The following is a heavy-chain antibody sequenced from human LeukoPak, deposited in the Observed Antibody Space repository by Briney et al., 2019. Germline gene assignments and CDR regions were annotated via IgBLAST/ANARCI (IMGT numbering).Heavy chain of an antibody. D-gene: IGHD6-19*01. CDR3: AREGYSSGWTDFDY. V-gene: IGHV4-4*07. CDR1: GGSISSYY. CDR2: IYTSGST. J-gene: IGHJ4*02. Sequence: SETLSLTCTVSGGSISSYYWSWIRQPAGKGLEWIGRIYTSGSTNYNPSLKSRVTMSVDTSKNQFSLKLSSVTAADTAVYYCAREGYSSGWTDFDYWGQGTLVAVSS.